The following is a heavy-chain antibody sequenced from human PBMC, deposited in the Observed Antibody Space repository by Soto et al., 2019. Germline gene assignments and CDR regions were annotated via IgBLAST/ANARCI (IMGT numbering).Heavy chain of an antibody. CDR2: INHSGST. CDR1: GGSFSGYY. Sequence: PSETLSLTCAVYGGSFSGYYWSWIRQPPGKGLEWIGEINHSGSTNYNPSLKSRVTISVDTSKNQFSLELSSVTAADTAVYYCASPVAGTINYWGQGTLVTVSS. D-gene: IGHD6-19*01. CDR3: ASPVAGTINY. V-gene: IGHV4-34*01. J-gene: IGHJ4*02.